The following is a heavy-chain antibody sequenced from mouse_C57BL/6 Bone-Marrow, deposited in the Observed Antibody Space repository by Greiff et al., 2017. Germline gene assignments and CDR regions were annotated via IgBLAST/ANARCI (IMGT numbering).Heavy chain of an antibody. J-gene: IGHJ2*01. CDR3: AREDYDAYYFDY. CDR1: GFSLTSYG. D-gene: IGHD2-4*01. V-gene: IGHV2-2*01. Sequence: QVQLQQSGPGLVQPSQSLSITCTVSGFSLTSYGVHWVRQSPGKGLEWLGVIWSGGSTDYNAAFISRLSISKDNSKSQVFFKMNSLQADDTAIYYCAREDYDAYYFDYWGQGTTLTGSS. CDR2: IWSGGST.